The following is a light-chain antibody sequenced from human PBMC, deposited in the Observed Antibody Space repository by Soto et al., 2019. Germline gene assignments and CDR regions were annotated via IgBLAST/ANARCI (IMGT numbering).Light chain of an antibody. CDR2: GAS. Sequence: EIVLTQSPGTLSLSPGERATLSCRASQSVSNNYLAWYQQKPGQSPRLLIYGASSRATGIPDRFSGSGSGTDCTLTISRLEPEDFAVYYCQQDGSSPWPFGQGTKVEIK. CDR3: QQDGSSPWP. J-gene: IGKJ1*01. V-gene: IGKV3-20*01. CDR1: QSVSNNY.